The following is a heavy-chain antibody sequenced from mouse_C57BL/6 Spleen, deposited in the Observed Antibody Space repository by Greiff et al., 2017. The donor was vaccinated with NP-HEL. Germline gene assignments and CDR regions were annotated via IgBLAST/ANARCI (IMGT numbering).Heavy chain of an antibody. J-gene: IGHJ1*03. CDR2: IYPGDGDT. V-gene: IGHV1-80*01. CDR1: GYAFSSYW. D-gene: IGHD1-1*01. Sequence: QVQLKQSGAELVKPGASVKISCKASGYAFSSYWMNWVKQRPGKGLEWIGQIYPGDGDTNYNGKFKGKATLTADKSSSTAYMQLSSLTSEDSAVYFCARRGYYYGSSGYFDVWGTGTTVTVSS. CDR3: ARRGYYYGSSGYFDV.